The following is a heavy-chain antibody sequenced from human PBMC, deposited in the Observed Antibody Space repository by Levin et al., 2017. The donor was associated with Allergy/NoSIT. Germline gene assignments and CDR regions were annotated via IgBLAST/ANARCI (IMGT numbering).Heavy chain of an antibody. Sequence: GGSLRLSCAASGFTFSSYAMSWVRQAPGKGLEWVSAISGSGGSTYYADSVKGRFTISRDNSKNTLYLQMNSLRAEDTAVYYCAKDPRRRHWNLYYFDYWGQGTLVTVSS. CDR1: GFTFSSYA. CDR3: AKDPRRRHWNLYYFDY. D-gene: IGHD1-1*01. V-gene: IGHV3-23*01. CDR2: ISGSGGST. J-gene: IGHJ4*02.